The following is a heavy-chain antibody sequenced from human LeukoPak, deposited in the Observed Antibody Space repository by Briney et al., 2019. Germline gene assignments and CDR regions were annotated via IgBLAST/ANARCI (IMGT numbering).Heavy chain of an antibody. CDR2: IKSKTDGGTT. J-gene: IGHJ4*02. CDR3: TTDPTSAMVPY. V-gene: IGHV3-15*01. Sequence: GGSLRLSCAASGFTFSNACMSWVRQAPGKGLEWVGRIKSKTDGGTTDYAAPVKGRFTISRDDSKNTLYLQMNSLKTEDTAVYYCTTDPTSAMVPYWGQGTLVTVSS. CDR1: GFTFSNAC. D-gene: IGHD5-18*01.